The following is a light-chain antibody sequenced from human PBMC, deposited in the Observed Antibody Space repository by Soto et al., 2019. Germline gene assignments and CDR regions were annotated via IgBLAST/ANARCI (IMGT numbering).Light chain of an antibody. CDR1: QSVSSK. CDR3: QQYNNWPAIT. CDR2: GAS. J-gene: IGKJ5*01. V-gene: IGKV3D-15*01. Sequence: EIVMTQSPANLSLSPGDRATLSCRASQSVSSKLAWYQQKPGQAPRLLIYGASTRATGIPARFSGSGSGTEFTLSISSLQSEDFAVYYCQQYNNWPAITFGQGTRLEIK.